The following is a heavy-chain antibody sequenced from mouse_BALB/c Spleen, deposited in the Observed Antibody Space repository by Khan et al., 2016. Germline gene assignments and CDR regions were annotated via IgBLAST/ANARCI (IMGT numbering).Heavy chain of an antibody. CDR3: ARTGDYPYYAMDY. V-gene: IGHV9-3*02. D-gene: IGHD2-13*01. CDR1: EYTFTNYG. CDR2: INTNTGEP. J-gene: IGHJ4*01. Sequence: QIQLVQSGPELKKPGETVKISCKASEYTFTNYGMNWVKQAPGKGLKWMGWINTNTGEPTYAEEFKGRFAFSLDDSASTAYLQINNLKNEDSATXFCARTGDYPYYAMDYWGQGTSVTVSS.